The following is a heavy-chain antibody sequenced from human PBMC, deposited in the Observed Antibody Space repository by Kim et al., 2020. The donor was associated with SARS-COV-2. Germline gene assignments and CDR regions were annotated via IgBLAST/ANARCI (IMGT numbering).Heavy chain of an antibody. D-gene: IGHD6-19*01. Sequence: ASVKVSCKASGYTFTGYYMHWVRQAPGQGLEWMGRINPNSGGTNYAQKFQGRVTMTRDTSISTAYMELSRLRSDDTAVYYCAREGYSSGWYHPWGQGTLVTVSS. CDR1: GYTFTGYY. CDR2: INPNSGGT. J-gene: IGHJ5*02. V-gene: IGHV1-2*06. CDR3: AREGYSSGWYHP.